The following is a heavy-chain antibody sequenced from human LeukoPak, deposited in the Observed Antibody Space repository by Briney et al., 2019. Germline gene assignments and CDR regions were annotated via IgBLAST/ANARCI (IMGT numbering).Heavy chain of an antibody. CDR2: IYNSGST. J-gene: IGHJ4*02. V-gene: IGHV4-39*01. CDR1: GCSISSSSYN. D-gene: IGHD3-10*01. CDR3: ARQKHANPSWLDYFDY. Sequence: PSETLSLTCTVSGCSISSSSYNWGWIRQRPGQGREWFRSIYNSGSTYYNPSLKSRVTISVDTSKNQFSLKLSSVTAADTGVYYCARQKHANPSWLDYFDYWGQGTLVTVSS.